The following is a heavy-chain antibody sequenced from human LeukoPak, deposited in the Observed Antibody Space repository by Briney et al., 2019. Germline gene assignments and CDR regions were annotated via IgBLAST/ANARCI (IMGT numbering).Heavy chain of an antibody. CDR3: ARLISTSSSRFSDY. Sequence: GGSLRLSCAASGFTFSSYAMSWVRQAPGKGLEWVSAISISGENTYYADSVKGRFTISRDTSRNTLYPQMHSLRAEDTAVYYCARLISTSSSRFSDYWGQGTLVTVSS. J-gene: IGHJ4*02. CDR1: GFTFSSYA. CDR2: ISISGENT. D-gene: IGHD6-6*01. V-gene: IGHV3-23*01.